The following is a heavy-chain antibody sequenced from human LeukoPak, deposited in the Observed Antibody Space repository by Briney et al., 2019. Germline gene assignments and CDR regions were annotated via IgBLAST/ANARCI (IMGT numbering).Heavy chain of an antibody. CDR2: IYYSGST. J-gene: IGHJ4*02. CDR1: GGSISSSSYY. V-gene: IGHV4-39*01. Sequence: SETLSLTCTVSGGSISSSSYYWGWIRQPPGKGLEWIGSIYYSGSTYYNPSLKSRVTISVDTSKNQFSLKLSSVTAADTAVYYCARHEIAGDCWGQGTLVTVSS. CDR3: ARHEIAGDC. D-gene: IGHD6-13*01.